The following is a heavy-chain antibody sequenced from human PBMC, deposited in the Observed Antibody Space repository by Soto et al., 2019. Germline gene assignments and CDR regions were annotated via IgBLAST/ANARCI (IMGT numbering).Heavy chain of an antibody. J-gene: IGHJ4*02. Sequence: PGGSLRLSCAASGFTFSSYAMSWVRQAPGKGLEWVSAISGSGGSTYYADSVKGRFTISRDNSKNTLYLQMNSLRAEDTAVYYCAKTPPHRHSGIAAAGNDYWGQGTLVTVSS. CDR1: GFTFSSYA. CDR3: AKTPPHRHSGIAAAGNDY. CDR2: ISGSGGST. D-gene: IGHD6-13*01. V-gene: IGHV3-23*01.